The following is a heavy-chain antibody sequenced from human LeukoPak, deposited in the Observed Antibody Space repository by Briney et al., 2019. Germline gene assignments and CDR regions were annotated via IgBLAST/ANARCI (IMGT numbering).Heavy chain of an antibody. CDR1: GGSISSGSYY. CDR3: ARSGFTRLTGLKQFDY. D-gene: IGHD3-9*01. V-gene: IGHV4-61*02. J-gene: IGHJ4*02. CDR2: IYTSGST. Sequence: SETLSLTCTVSGGSISSGSYYWSWIRQPAGKGLEWIGRIYTSGSTNYNPSLKSRVTISVDTSKNQFSLRLSSVTAADTAVYYCARSGFTRLTGLKQFDYWGQGTLVTVSS.